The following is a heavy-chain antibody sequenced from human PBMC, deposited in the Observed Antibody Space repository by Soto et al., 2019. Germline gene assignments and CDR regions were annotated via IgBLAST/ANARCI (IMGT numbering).Heavy chain of an antibody. V-gene: IGHV3-74*01. CDR3: VRRFGGNSASAFDV. D-gene: IGHD2-21*02. CDR2: INSNGSNT. CDR1: GFCFSGRW. Sequence: GGSLRLSCAASGFCFSGRWMHWVRQAPGKGLVWVARINSNGSNTNYADSVKGRFTISRDNAKNTLYLQMNRLRAEDTAVYYCVRRFGGNSASAFDVWGQGTLVTVSS. J-gene: IGHJ3*01.